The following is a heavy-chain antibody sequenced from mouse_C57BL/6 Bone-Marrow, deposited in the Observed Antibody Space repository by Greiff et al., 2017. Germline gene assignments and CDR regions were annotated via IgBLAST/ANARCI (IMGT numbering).Heavy chain of an antibody. J-gene: IGHJ3*01. CDR3: AKPWFAY. CDR2: ISSGGSYT. Sequence: EVQLVESGGDLVKPGGSLKLSCAASGFTFSSYGMSWVRQTPDKRLEWVATISSGGSYTYYPDSVKGRFTISRDNAKNTLYRQISSLKSEDTAMYYCAKPWFAYWGQGTLVTGSA. CDR1: GFTFSSYG. V-gene: IGHV5-6*01.